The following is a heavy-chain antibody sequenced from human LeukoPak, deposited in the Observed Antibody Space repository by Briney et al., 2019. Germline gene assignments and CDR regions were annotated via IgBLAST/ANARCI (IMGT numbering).Heavy chain of an antibody. V-gene: IGHV3-64D*09. J-gene: IGHJ4*02. CDR3: VKSGYSTSSDVDY. CDR2: INSNGRST. D-gene: IGHD6-6*01. Sequence: PGGSLRLSCSASGLTFSSYAMHWVRQAPGKGLEFVSSINSNGRSTYHADSAKGRFTISRDNSKNTLYLQMRSLRVEDTAVYYCVKSGYSTSSDVDYWGQGTLVTVSS. CDR1: GLTFSSYA.